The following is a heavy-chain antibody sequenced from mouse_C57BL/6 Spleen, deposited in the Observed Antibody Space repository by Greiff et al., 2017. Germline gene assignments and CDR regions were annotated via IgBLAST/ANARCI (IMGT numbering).Heavy chain of an antibody. CDR1: GYTFTDYY. J-gene: IGHJ2*01. CDR3: ARRESNYGFDY. V-gene: IGHV1-19*01. Sequence: EVQLVESGPVLVKPGASVKMSCKASGYTFTDYYMNWVKQSHGKSLEWIGVINPYNGGTSYNQKFKGKATLTVDKSSSTAYMELNSLTSEDSAVYYCARRESNYGFDYWGQGTTLTVSS. D-gene: IGHD2-5*01. CDR2: INPYNGGT.